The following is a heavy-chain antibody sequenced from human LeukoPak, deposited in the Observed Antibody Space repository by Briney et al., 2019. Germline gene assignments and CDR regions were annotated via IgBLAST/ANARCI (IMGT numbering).Heavy chain of an antibody. V-gene: IGHV5-51*01. CDR2: IYPGDSDT. CDR1: GYSFTSYW. CDR3: ARHSLYCSGGSCYSVWFDP. J-gene: IGHJ5*02. Sequence: GESLKISCKGSGYSFTSYWIGWVRQMPGKGLEWMGIIYPGDSDTRYSPSFQGQVTISADKSISTAYLQWSSLKASDTAMYYCARHSLYCSGGSCYSVWFDPWGQGTLVNVFS. D-gene: IGHD2-15*01.